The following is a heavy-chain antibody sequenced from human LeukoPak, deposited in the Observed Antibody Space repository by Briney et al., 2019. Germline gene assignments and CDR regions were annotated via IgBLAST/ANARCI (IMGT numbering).Heavy chain of an antibody. CDR1: GYTFTSYD. D-gene: IGHD3-10*01. CDR2: MNPNSGNT. CDR3: ARATTEDVLLWFGELSEYFQH. J-gene: IGHJ1*01. Sequence: ASVKVSCKASGYTFTSYDINWVRQATGQGLEWMGWMNPNSGNTGYAQKFQGRVTMTRNTSISTAYMELSSLRSEDTAVYYCARATTEDVLLWFGELSEYFQHWGQGTLVTVSS. V-gene: IGHV1-8*01.